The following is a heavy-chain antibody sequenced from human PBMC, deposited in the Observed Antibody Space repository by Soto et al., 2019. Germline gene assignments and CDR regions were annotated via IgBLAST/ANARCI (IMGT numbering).Heavy chain of an antibody. Sequence: SETLSLTCSASGGSTTRSSHFWGWFRQPPGKGLEWIGTIYFTGNTYYTPSLKSRLTMSIDTSKNEFSLRLNSVTAADTAVYYCAGQTFTIAAASYGRSNWFDPWGPGTLVTVSS. CDR2: IYFTGNT. J-gene: IGHJ5*02. CDR1: GGSTTRSSHF. D-gene: IGHD6-25*01. V-gene: IGHV4-39*01. CDR3: AGQTFTIAAASYGRSNWFDP.